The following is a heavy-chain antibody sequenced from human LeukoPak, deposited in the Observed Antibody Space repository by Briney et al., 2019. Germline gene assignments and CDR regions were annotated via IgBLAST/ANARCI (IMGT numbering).Heavy chain of an antibody. V-gene: IGHV4-34*01. D-gene: IGHD2-21*02. Sequence: SETLSLTCAVYGGSFSGYYWSWIRQPPGKGLEWIGEINHSGSTNYNPSLKSRVTISVDTSKNQFSLKLSSVAAADTAVYYCARPAAYCGGDCYSGKNAFDIWGQGTMVTVSS. CDR1: GGSFSGYY. J-gene: IGHJ3*02. CDR3: ARPAAYCGGDCYSGKNAFDI. CDR2: INHSGST.